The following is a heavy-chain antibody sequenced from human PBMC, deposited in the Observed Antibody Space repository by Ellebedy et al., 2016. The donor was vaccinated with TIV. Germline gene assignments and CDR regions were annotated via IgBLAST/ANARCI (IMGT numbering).Heavy chain of an antibody. J-gene: IGHJ4*02. Sequence: GESLKISCAASGFTFSNYAMSWVRQAPGKGLEWVSAINSGGTTYYAGSVKGRFTISRDNSKDTLYLEMNSLRAEDTAVYYCAKGGGSSCYSRSDYWGQGILVTVSS. CDR2: INSGGTT. CDR3: AKGGGSSCYSRSDY. D-gene: IGHD2-15*01. CDR1: GFTFSNYA. V-gene: IGHV3-23*01.